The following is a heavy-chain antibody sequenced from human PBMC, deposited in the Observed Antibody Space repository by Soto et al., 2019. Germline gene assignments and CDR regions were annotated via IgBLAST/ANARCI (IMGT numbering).Heavy chain of an antibody. CDR1: GGSISSGGYY. Sequence: SETLSLTCTVSGGSISSGGYYWSWIRQHPGKGLEWIGYIYYSGSTYYNPSLKSRVTISVDTSKNQFSLKLSSVTAADTAVYYCARDLGYYDFWSGSPQINWFDPWGQGTLVTVS. CDR2: IYYSGST. D-gene: IGHD3-3*01. J-gene: IGHJ5*02. V-gene: IGHV4-31*03. CDR3: ARDLGYYDFWSGSPQINWFDP.